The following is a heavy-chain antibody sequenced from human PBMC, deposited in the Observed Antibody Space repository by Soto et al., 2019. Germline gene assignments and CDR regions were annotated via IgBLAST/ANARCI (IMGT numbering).Heavy chain of an antibody. CDR2: ISYDGSNK. CDR3: AKDNGSGCDWLRVGDASDI. V-gene: IGHV3-30*18. CDR1: GFTFSSYG. J-gene: IGHJ3*02. D-gene: IGHD5-12*01. Sequence: QVQLVESGGGVVQPGRSLRLSCAASGFTFSSYGMHWVRQAPGKGLEWVAVISYDGSNKYYADSVKDRLTISRDNSKNKLYLQMNGLRGEDTAVYYRAKDNGSGCDWLRVGDASDIWGQGTMVTVSS.